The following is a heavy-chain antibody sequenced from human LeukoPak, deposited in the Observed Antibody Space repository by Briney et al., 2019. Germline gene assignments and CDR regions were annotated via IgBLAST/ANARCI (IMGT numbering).Heavy chain of an antibody. CDR3: AREGETSSWYPY. V-gene: IGHV1-18*01. D-gene: IGHD6-13*01. Sequence: APVKVSCKASGYTFEHPGISWVRQAPGQGLEWIGWISPYTGDTKYAQKFQGRLIVTADASTTTVYMDLRSLRSDDTAVYYCAREGETSSWYPYWGQGTLVTVSS. CDR1: GYTFEHPG. J-gene: IGHJ4*02. CDR2: ISPYTGDT.